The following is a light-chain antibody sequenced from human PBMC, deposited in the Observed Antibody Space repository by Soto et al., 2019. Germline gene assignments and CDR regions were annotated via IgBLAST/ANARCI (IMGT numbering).Light chain of an antibody. CDR1: QSVSSCY. Sequence: EIVLTQSPGTLSLSPGERATLSCRASQSVSSCYFAWYQQKPGPAPRLLIYGASSRATGIPDRFSGSGSGTDFTLTISRLEPEDFAVYYCQQYGSSPPVTFGQGTKLEIK. J-gene: IGKJ2*01. CDR2: GAS. V-gene: IGKV3-20*01. CDR3: QQYGSSPPVT.